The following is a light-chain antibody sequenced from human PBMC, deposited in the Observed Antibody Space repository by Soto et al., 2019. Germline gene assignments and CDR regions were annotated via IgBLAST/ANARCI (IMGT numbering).Light chain of an antibody. Sequence: QSVLTQPASVSGSPGQSITISCTGTSSDVGSYNLVSWYQQHPGKAPKLMIYEGSKRPSGVSNRFSGSKSGNTASLTISGLQAEDEADYYCCSYAGSRPRRVFGGGTKVTVL. CDR2: EGS. CDR3: CSYAGSRPRRV. V-gene: IGLV2-23*01. J-gene: IGLJ2*01. CDR1: SSDVGSYNL.